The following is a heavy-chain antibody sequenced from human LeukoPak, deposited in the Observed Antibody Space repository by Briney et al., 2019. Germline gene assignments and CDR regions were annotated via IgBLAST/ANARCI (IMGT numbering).Heavy chain of an antibody. CDR2: ISYSGSNM. D-gene: IGHD3-16*02. CDR1: GFTFSSYE. CDR3: ARVEGIIDY. V-gene: IGHV3-48*03. J-gene: IGHJ4*02. Sequence: PGGSLRLSCAASGFTFSSYEMNRVRQAPGKGLEWVSYISYSGSNMYYADSVKGRFTISRDNAKNSLYLQMNSLRAEDTALYYCARVEGIIDYWGQGTLVTVSS.